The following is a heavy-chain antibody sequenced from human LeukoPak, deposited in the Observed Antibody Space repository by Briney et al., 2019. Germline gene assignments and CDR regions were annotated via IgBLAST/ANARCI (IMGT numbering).Heavy chain of an antibody. V-gene: IGHV1-8*01. J-gene: IGHJ6*03. CDR2: MNTNSGKP. CDR3: ARGNAPRRLRDFWSGYYTYYYYYYMDV. CDR1: GYPFTSYD. Sequence: ASVKVSSKASGYPFTSYDINWGRQATGEGLEWMGWMNTNSGKPGYAQKFQGRVTMTRNTSISTAYMELSSLRSEDTAVYYCARGNAPRRLRDFWSGYYTYYYYYYMDVWGKGTTVTVSS. D-gene: IGHD3-3*01.